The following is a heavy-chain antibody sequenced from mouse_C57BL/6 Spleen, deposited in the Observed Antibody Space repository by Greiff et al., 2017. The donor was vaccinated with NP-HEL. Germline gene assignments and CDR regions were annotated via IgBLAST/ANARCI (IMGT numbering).Heavy chain of an antibody. V-gene: IGHV14-1*01. CDR3: TLTTVVAEDAMDD. CDR1: GFNIKDYY. D-gene: IGHD1-1*01. J-gene: IGHJ4*01. Sequence: EVQLQQSGAELVRPGASVKLSCTASGFNIKDYYMHWVKQRPEQGLEWIGRIDPEDGDTEYAPKFQGKATMTADTSSNTAYLQLSSLTSEDTAVYYCTLTTVVAEDAMDDWGQGTSVTVSS. CDR2: IDPEDGDT.